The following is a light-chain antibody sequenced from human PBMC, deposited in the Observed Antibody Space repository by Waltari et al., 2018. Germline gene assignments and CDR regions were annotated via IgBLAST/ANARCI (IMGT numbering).Light chain of an antibody. V-gene: IGKV3-11*01. CDR2: DAF. CDR3: QQRISWPLT. Sequence: EIVLTQSLATLSLSPGERATLSCRASQSVSTYLAWYQQRPGQAPRLLIFDAFHRATGIPARFSGSGSGTDFTLTISSLEPEDFAIYYCQQRISWPLTFGGGTMVDSK. CDR1: QSVSTY. J-gene: IGKJ4*01.